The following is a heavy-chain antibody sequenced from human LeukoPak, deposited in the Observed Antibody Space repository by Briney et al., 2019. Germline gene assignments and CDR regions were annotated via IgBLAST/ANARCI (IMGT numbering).Heavy chain of an antibody. CDR2: ISGSGGST. Sequence: GSLRLSCAASGFTFSSYAMSWVRQAPGKGLEWVSAISGSGGSTYYADCVKGRFTISRDNSKNALYLQMNSLRAEDTAVYYCAKSGIAARRAGYYFDYWGQGTLVTVSS. D-gene: IGHD6-6*01. J-gene: IGHJ4*02. V-gene: IGHV3-23*01. CDR1: GFTFSSYA. CDR3: AKSGIAARRAGYYFDY.